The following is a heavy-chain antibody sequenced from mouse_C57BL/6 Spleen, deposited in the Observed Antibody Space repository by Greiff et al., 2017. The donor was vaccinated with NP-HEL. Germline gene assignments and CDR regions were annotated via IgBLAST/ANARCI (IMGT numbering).Heavy chain of an antibody. CDR3: ARLPYGSSYGSVDY. Sequence: VQLQQSGAELVKPGASVKLSCTASGFNIKDYYMHWVKQRTEQGLEWIGRIDPEDGETKYVPKFQGKATITADTSSNTAYLQLSSLTSEDTAVYYCARLPYGSSYGSVDYWGQGTTLTVSS. CDR1: GFNIKDYY. J-gene: IGHJ2*01. D-gene: IGHD1-1*01. V-gene: IGHV14-2*01. CDR2: IDPEDGET.